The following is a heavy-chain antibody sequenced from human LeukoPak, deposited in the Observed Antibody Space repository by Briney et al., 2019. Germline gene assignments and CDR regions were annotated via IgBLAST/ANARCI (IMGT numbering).Heavy chain of an antibody. CDR3: ARSHDHLWGNYPDY. CDR2: IHHDGRI. Sequence: SETLSLTCDVSGGSIYSTNWWNWVRQPPGKGLEWIGEIHHDGRINYNPSLKSRVTLSVDKSKNQFSLRLNSVTAADTAMYYCARSHDHLWGNYPDYWGQGTLVTVSS. J-gene: IGHJ4*02. CDR1: GGSIYSTNW. D-gene: IGHD3-16*02. V-gene: IGHV4/OR15-8*01.